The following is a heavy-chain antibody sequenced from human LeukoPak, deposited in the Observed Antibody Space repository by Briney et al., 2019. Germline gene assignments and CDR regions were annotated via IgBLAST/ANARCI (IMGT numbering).Heavy chain of an antibody. V-gene: IGHV3-7*01. CDR3: ARQPIYEAYFDF. Sequence: GGSLRLSCVASGVPFDRYWMSWVRQAPGKGLEWVASIKHDGSEKNFVDSVKGRFTISRDNAENSLFLQMNSLRADDTAVYFCARQPIYEAYFDFGGQGTLVTVSS. D-gene: IGHD3-16*01. J-gene: IGHJ4*02. CDR2: IKHDGSEK. CDR1: GVPFDRYW.